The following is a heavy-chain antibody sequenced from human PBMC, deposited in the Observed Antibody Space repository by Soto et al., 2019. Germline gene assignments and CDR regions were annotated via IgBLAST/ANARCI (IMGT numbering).Heavy chain of an antibody. CDR1: GGSISSSNW. J-gene: IGHJ6*02. V-gene: IGHV4-4*02. D-gene: IGHD3-22*01. CDR3: ARVKVVITFPVYYYYGMDV. Sequence: PSETLSLTCAVSGGSISSSNWWSWVRQPPGKGLEWIGEIYHSGSTNYNPSLKSRVTISVDKSKNQFSLKLSSVTAADTAVYYCARVKVVITFPVYYYYGMDVWGQGTTVTVSS. CDR2: IYHSGST.